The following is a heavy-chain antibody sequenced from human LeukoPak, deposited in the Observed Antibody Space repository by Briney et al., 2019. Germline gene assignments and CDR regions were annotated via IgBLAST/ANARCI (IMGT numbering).Heavy chain of an antibody. CDR3: ARGTDDYIVATTSFEY. J-gene: IGHJ4*02. CDR2: IYSGGNT. D-gene: IGHD5-12*01. V-gene: IGHV3-66*01. CDR1: GFTVSSNY. Sequence: GGSLRLSCAASGFTVSSNYMSWVRQAPGKGLEWVSVIYSGGNTYHADSVKGRFTISRDSSKNTVYLQMNSLRAEDTAVYYCARGTDDYIVATTSFEYWGQGTLVTVSS.